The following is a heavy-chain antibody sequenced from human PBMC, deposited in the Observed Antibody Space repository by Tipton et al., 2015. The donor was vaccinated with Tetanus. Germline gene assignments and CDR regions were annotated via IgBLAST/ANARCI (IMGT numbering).Heavy chain of an antibody. J-gene: IGHJ6*02. V-gene: IGHV4-30-4*08. CDR3: ARDHGITWGGMGYYYGMDV. CDR1: GGSISSGGYY. CDR2: IYHRGST. D-gene: IGHD3-16*01. Sequence: TLSLTCTVSGGSISSGGYYWTWIRQHPGKGLEWIGNIYHRGSTYYNPSLKSRVTISVDTSKNQFSLRLSSVTAADTAVYYCARDHGITWGGMGYYYGMDVWGQGTTVTVSS.